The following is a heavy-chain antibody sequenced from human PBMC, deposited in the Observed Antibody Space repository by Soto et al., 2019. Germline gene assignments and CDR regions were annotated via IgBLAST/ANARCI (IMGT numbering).Heavy chain of an antibody. V-gene: IGHV5-51*01. Sequence: GESLKISCKGSGYTFTNYWIGWVLQMPGKGLEWIGILYPGDYDTKYNPSFQGQVTISAVKSITTTYLRWTSLQASDTAIYYGAASICYYGMVVLGQGTTVTVSS. CDR3: AASICYYGMVV. J-gene: IGHJ6*02. CDR1: GYTFTNYW. CDR2: LYPGDYDT.